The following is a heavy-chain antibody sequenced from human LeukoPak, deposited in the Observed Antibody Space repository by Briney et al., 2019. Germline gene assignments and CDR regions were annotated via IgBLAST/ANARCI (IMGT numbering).Heavy chain of an antibody. CDR3: AKRGVVIRVILVGFHKEANYFDS. CDR2: ISGSGGRT. D-gene: IGHD3-22*01. J-gene: IGHJ4*02. CDR1: GITLRNYG. V-gene: IGHV3-23*01. Sequence: GGSLRLSCAVSGITLRNYGMSWVRQAPGKGLEWVAGISGSGGRTNYADSVKGRFTVSRDNPKNTLYLQMNSLRAEDTAVYFCAKRGVVIRVILVGFHKEANYFDSWGQGALATVSS.